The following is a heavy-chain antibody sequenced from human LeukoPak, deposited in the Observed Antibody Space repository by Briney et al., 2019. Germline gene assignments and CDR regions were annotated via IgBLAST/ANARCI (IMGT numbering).Heavy chain of an antibody. CDR3: SRYRTPIAAAGSRYAFDI. J-gene: IGHJ3*02. V-gene: IGHV4-59*01. CDR2: IYYSGST. CDR1: GGSISSYY. Sequence: SETLSLTCTVSGGSISSYYWSWIRQPPGKGLEWIGYIYYSGSTNYNPSLKSRVTMSVDTSKNQFSLKLSSVTAADTAVYYCSRYRTPIAAAGSRYAFDIWGQGTMVTVSS. D-gene: IGHD6-13*01.